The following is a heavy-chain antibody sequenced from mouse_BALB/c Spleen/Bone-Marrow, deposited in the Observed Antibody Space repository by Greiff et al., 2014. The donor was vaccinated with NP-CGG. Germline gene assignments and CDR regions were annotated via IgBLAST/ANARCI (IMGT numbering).Heavy chain of an antibody. CDR1: GFNIKDTY. CDR3: ANYYYGSSLFAY. V-gene: IGHV14-3*02. D-gene: IGHD1-1*01. J-gene: IGHJ3*01. Sequence: EVQLQQSGAELVKPGASVKLSCTASGFNIKDTYMHWVKQRPEQGLEWIGRIDPANGNTKYDPMFQGKATITADTSSNTAYLQLSSLTSEDTAVYYCANYYYGSSLFAYWGQGTLVTVSA. CDR2: IDPANGNT.